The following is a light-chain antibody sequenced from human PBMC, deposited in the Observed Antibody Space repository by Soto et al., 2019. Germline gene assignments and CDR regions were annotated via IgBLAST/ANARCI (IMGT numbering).Light chain of an antibody. Sequence: EIVLTQYPGTLSLSPGERATLSCRASQSVTTYLAWYRQKLGQAPRLLIYGASSRATGIPDRISGSGSGTDFTLTISRLEPEDFAVYYCHQYGYSVNTFGQGTKLEIK. CDR1: QSVTTY. CDR3: HQYGYSVNT. CDR2: GAS. J-gene: IGKJ2*01. V-gene: IGKV3-20*01.